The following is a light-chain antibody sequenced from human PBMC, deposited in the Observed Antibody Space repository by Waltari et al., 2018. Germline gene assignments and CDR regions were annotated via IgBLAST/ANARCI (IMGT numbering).Light chain of an antibody. V-gene: IGKV3-20*01. CDR2: DAS. CDR3: QKYGTLPAT. J-gene: IGKJ1*01. Sequence: VLTLSPGTLSLSPGERATLSCRATQSVGSTLAWYQQKPGQAPRLLIYDASSRATGIPDRFSGSGYGTDFSLTINRLEPEDFAVYYCQKYGTLPATFGQGTKVEIK. CDR1: QSVGST.